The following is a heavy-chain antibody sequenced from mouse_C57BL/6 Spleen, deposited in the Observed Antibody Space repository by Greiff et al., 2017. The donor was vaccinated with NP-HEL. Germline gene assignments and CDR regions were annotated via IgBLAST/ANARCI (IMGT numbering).Heavy chain of an antibody. V-gene: IGHV1-54*01. Sequence: VQLQQSGAELVRPGTSVKVSCKASGYAFTNYLIEWVKQRPGRGLEWIGVINPGSGGTNYNEKFKGKATLTADKSSSTAYMQLSSLTSEDSAVYFCARGGDFYAMDYWGQGTSVTVSS. CDR3: ARGGDFYAMDY. CDR1: GYAFTNYL. CDR2: INPGSGGT. J-gene: IGHJ4*01.